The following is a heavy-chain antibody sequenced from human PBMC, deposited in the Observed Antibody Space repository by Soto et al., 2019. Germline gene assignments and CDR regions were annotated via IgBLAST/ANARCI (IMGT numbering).Heavy chain of an antibody. CDR3: AREKVGTTFFDN. J-gene: IGHJ4*02. Sequence: KTSETLSLTCSVSGFAISRGYYWSWVRQPPGKGLEWIGSIYPSVSSYHNPSLATRLRLSIDTSKNQFTLNLTSVTAADTALHFCAREKVGTTFFDNWGQGIQVTVSS. CDR2: IYPSVSS. D-gene: IGHD1-1*01. V-gene: IGHV4-38-2*02. CDR1: GFAISRGYY.